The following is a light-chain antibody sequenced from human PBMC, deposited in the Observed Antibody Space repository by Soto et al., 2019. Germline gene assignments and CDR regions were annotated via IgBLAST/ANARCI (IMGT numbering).Light chain of an antibody. CDR1: QGISNF. J-gene: IGKJ4*01. CDR3: QKYDSAPSLT. CDR2: AAS. Sequence: DIQMTQSPSSLSASVGDRVTITCRASQGISNFLAWYQHKPGKVPKLLIYAASTLQSGVPSRFSGSGSGTDFTITISSLQPEDVATYYCQKYDSAPSLTFGGGNKVEIK. V-gene: IGKV1-27*01.